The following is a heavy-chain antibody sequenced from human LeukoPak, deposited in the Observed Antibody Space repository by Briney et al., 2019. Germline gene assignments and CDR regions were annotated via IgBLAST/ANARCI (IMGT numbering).Heavy chain of an antibody. D-gene: IGHD6-19*01. Sequence: PSETLSLTCTVSGGSVSSGSYYWSWIRQPPGKGLEWIGYIYYSGSTNYNPSPKSRVTISVDTSKNQFSLKLSSVTAADTAVYYCARDRGGGIAVDHYYYGMDVWGQGTTVTVSS. CDR1: GGSVSSGSYY. CDR2: IYYSGST. CDR3: ARDRGGGIAVDHYYYGMDV. J-gene: IGHJ6*02. V-gene: IGHV4-61*01.